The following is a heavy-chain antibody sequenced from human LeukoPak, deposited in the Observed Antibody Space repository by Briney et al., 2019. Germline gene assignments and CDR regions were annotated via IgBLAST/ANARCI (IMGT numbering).Heavy chain of an antibody. Sequence: GRSLRLSCAASGFTFSSYAMHWVRQAPGKGLEWEAVISYDGSNKYYADSVKGRFTISRDNSKNTLYLQMNSLRAEDTAVYYCARDNHYYMDVWGKGTTVTVSS. J-gene: IGHJ6*03. D-gene: IGHD1-14*01. CDR3: ARDNHYYMDV. CDR2: ISYDGSNK. V-gene: IGHV3-30*04. CDR1: GFTFSSYA.